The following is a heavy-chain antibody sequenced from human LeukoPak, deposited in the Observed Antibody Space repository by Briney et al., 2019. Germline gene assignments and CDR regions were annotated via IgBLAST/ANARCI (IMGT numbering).Heavy chain of an antibody. V-gene: IGHV1-18*01. D-gene: IGHD2-2*01. CDR3: ARGGMHCSSTSCYGTDV. Sequence: ASVKVSCKASGYTFTSYGISWVRQAPGQGLEWMGWISAYNGNTNYAQKLQGRVTMTTDTSTSTAYMELRSLRSDDTAVYYCARGGMHCSSTSCYGTDVWGQGTTVTVSS. CDR2: ISAYNGNT. CDR1: GYTFTSYG. J-gene: IGHJ6*02.